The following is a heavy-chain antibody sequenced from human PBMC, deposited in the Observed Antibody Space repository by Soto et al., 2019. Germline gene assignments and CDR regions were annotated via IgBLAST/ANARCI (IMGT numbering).Heavy chain of an antibody. J-gene: IGHJ5*01. D-gene: IGHD2-15*01. CDR1: GYTFNSYA. CDR3: VRCYCSVGSCYACWHFDF. V-gene: IGHV1-18*01. CDR2: ISPSTGDT. Sequence: QVQLVQSGGEVKKPGASVKVSCQASGYTFNSYAISWVRQAPGQGLEWMGWISPSTGDTDQAQNFHDGVIMTLDISTTTAYMELRSLRSDDTAVYYCVRCYCSVGSCYACWHFDFWGRGTLVTVSS.